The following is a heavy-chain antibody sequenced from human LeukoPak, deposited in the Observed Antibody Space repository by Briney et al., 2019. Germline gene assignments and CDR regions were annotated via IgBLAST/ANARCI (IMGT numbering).Heavy chain of an antibody. J-gene: IGHJ4*02. Sequence: ASVKVSCKASGYTFTGYYMHWVRQAPGQGLAWMGGINPNSGGTNYAQKFQGRVTMTRDTSISTAYMELSRLRSDDTAVYYCARDRGSSSSVPDYWGQGTLVTVSS. CDR2: INPNSGGT. D-gene: IGHD6-6*01. CDR3: ARDRGSSSSVPDY. CDR1: GYTFTGYY. V-gene: IGHV1-2*02.